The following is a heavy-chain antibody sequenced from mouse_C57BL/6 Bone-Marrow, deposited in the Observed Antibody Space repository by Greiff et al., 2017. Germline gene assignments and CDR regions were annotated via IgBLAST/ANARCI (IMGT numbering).Heavy chain of an antibody. CDR2: IYPGSGST. D-gene: IGHD2-4*01. Sequence: QVQLQQPGAELVKPGASVKMSCKASGYTFTSYWITWVKQRPGQGLEWIGDIYPGSGSTNYNEKFKSKATLTVDTSSSTAYMQLSSLTSEDSAVHYCARMGDDYERAMDYWGQGTSVTVSS. V-gene: IGHV1-55*01. CDR3: ARMGDDYERAMDY. CDR1: GYTFTSYW. J-gene: IGHJ4*01.